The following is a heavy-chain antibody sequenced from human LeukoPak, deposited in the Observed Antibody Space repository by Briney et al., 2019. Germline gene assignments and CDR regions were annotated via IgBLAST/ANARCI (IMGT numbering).Heavy chain of an antibody. Sequence: ASVRDSCMASRYTFTGYYIHRVRPAPGQGLEWMGWINPTSGGTKYAQKVQSRVTMTRDTSISTAYMELSRLRADDTAVFYCARGGSAWDNPFDYWGQGTLVTVSS. D-gene: IGHD6-19*01. CDR2: INPTSGGT. V-gene: IGHV1-2*02. J-gene: IGHJ4*02. CDR1: RYTFTGYY. CDR3: ARGGSAWDNPFDY.